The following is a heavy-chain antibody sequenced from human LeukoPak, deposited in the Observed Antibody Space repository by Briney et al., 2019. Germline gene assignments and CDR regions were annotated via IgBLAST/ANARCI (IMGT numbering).Heavy chain of an antibody. Sequence: ASVTVSFKVSGYTLTELSMHWVRQAPGKGLEWMGGFDPEDGETIYTQKFQGRVTITEDTSTDTAYMELSSLRSEDTAVYYCATSLYFDWLLNYWGQGTLVTVSS. CDR3: ATSLYFDWLLNY. V-gene: IGHV1-24*01. CDR1: GYTLTELS. J-gene: IGHJ4*02. CDR2: FDPEDGET. D-gene: IGHD3-9*01.